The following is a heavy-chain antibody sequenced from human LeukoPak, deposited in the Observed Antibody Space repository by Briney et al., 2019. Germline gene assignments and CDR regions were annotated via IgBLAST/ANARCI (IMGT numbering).Heavy chain of an antibody. D-gene: IGHD3-3*01. CDR3: ARGALYDFWSGYYIDY. V-gene: IGHV4-30-4*08. CDR1: GGSISSGDYD. Sequence: SQTLSLTCTVSGGSISSGDYDWSWIRQPPGKGLEWIGYIYYSGSTYYNPSLKSRVTISVDTSKNQFSLKLSSVTAADTAVYYCARGALYDFWSGYYIDYWGQGTLVTVSS. CDR2: IYYSGST. J-gene: IGHJ4*02.